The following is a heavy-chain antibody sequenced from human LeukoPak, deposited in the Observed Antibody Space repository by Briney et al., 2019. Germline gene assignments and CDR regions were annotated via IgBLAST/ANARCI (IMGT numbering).Heavy chain of an antibody. CDR3: ARGGSRVVVAQGLLDY. D-gene: IGHD3-22*01. V-gene: IGHV4-34*01. Sequence: SETLSLTCAVYGGSFSGYYWSWIRQPPGKGLEWIGEINHSGSTNYNPSLKSRVTISVDTSKNQFSLKLSSVTAADTAVYYCARGGSRVVVAQGLLDYWGQGTLVTVSS. CDR2: INHSGST. J-gene: IGHJ4*02. CDR1: GGSFSGYY.